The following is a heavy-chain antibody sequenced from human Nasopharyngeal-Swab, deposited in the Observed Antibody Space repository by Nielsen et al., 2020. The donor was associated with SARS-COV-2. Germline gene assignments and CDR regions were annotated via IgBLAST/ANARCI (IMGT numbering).Heavy chain of an antibody. J-gene: IGHJ6*02. CDR3: ARARGQPHNYYYYGMDV. Sequence: ASVKVYCKASGYTFTSYAMNWVRKAPGQGVEWMGWINTNTRNPTYAQGFTGRFVFSLDTSVSTAYLQISSLKAEDTAVYYCARARGQPHNYYYYGMDVWGQGTTVTVSS. CDR1: GYTFTSYA. V-gene: IGHV7-4-1*02. CDR2: INTNTRNP.